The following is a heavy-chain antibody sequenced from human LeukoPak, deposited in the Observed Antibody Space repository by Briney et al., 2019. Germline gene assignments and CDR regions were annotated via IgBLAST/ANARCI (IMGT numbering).Heavy chain of an antibody. D-gene: IGHD3-10*01. V-gene: IGHV3-48*04. CDR1: GFTFSSFS. Sequence: GGSLRLSCAASGFTFSSFSMNWVRQAPGKGLEWVSYISSSSSTIYYADSVKGQFTISRDNAKNSLYLQMNSLRAEDTAVYYCASLLWFGEGYFDYWGQGTLVTVSS. CDR3: ASLLWFGEGYFDY. CDR2: ISSSSSTI. J-gene: IGHJ4*02.